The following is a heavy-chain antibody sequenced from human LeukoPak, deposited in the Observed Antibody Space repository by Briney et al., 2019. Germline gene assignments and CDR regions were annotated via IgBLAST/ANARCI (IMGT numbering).Heavy chain of an antibody. CDR1: GYTFTSYA. CDR3: ARGLAAVAGTPSYYYYGMDV. V-gene: IGHV7-4-1*02. J-gene: IGHJ6*02. Sequence: GASVKVSCTASGYTFTSYAMNWVRQAPGQGLEWMGWINTNTGNPTYAQGFTGRFVFSLDTSVSTAYLQISSLKAEDTAVYYCARGLAAVAGTPSYYYYGMDVWGQGTTVTVSS. CDR2: INTNTGNP. D-gene: IGHD6-19*01.